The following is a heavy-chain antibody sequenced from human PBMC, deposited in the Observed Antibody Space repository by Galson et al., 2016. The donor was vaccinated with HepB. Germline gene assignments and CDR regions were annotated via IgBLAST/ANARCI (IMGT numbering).Heavy chain of an antibody. V-gene: IGHV3-30*04. J-gene: IGHJ4*02. Sequence: SLRLSCAASGFTFSSFAMHWVRQAPGKGLEWVAVISYDGKNEYFADSVKGRFSISRDSSKSTLYLQMKSLKPEDTGVYYCARAHVGTFYYDTSDYFSHWGQGTLVTVSS. CDR3: ARAHVGTFYYDTSDYFSH. CDR2: ISYDGKNE. CDR1: GFTFSSFA. D-gene: IGHD3-22*01.